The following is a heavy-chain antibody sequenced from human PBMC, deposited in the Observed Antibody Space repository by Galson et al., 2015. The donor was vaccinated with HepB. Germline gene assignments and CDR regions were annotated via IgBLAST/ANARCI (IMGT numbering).Heavy chain of an antibody. CDR1: GYTFTSYY. V-gene: IGHV1-46*01. CDR3: ARDSAVPGAALGGGFDP. D-gene: IGHD2-2*01. J-gene: IGHJ5*02. Sequence: SVKVSCKASGYTFTSYYMDWVRQAPGQGLEWMGIINPSGGSTSYAQKFQGRVTMTRDTSTSTVYMELSSLRSEDTAVYYCARDSAVPGAALGGGFDPWGQGTLVTVSS. CDR2: INPSGGST.